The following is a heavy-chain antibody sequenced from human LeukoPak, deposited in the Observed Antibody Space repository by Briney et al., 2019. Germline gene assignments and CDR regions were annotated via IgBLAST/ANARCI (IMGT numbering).Heavy chain of an antibody. CDR1: GSTFSSYA. CDR2: ISGSGGST. CDR3: AKDGCSSTSCYAAFGYYFDY. D-gene: IGHD2-2*01. J-gene: IGHJ4*02. Sequence: GGSLRLSCAASGSTFSSYAMSWVRQAPGKGLEWVSAISGSGGSTYYADSVKGRFTISRDNSKNTLYLQMNSLRAEDTAVYYCAKDGCSSTSCYAAFGYYFDYWGQGTLVTVSS. V-gene: IGHV3-23*01.